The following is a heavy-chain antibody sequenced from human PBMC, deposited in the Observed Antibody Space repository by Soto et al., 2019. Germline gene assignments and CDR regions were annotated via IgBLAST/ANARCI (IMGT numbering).Heavy chain of an antibody. CDR1: GDSVSSNSGA. CDR3: VRYTSSSRCFDY. CDR2: TYYRSKWFN. V-gene: IGHV6-1*01. Sequence: SQTLSLTCAISGDSVSSNSGAWNWIRQSPSRGLEWLGRTYYRSKWFNDYATSVNGRITINPDTSKNQFSLQLNSVTPEDTAVYYCVRYTSSSRCFDYWGRGTLVTVSS. J-gene: IGHJ4*01. D-gene: IGHD6-6*01.